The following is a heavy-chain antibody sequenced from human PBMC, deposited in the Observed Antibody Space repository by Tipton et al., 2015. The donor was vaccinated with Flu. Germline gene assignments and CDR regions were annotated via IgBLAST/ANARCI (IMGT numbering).Heavy chain of an antibody. CDR1: GFTFDDYT. CDR2: VTWDGGST. Sequence: SLRLSCAASGFTFDDYTMHWVRQRPGKALEWVSLVTWDGGSTSYIDSVKGRFTISRDNSKNSLFLQMNSLTTEDTALYFCAKSGPGYFFDSWGQGALVTVSS. CDR3: AKSGPGYFFDS. D-gene: IGHD5-12*01. V-gene: IGHV3-43*01. J-gene: IGHJ4*02.